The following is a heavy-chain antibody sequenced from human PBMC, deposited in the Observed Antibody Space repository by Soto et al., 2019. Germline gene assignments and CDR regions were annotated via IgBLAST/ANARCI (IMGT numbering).Heavy chain of an antibody. D-gene: IGHD6-6*01. J-gene: IGHJ5*02. CDR3: ARGGYSSSSCDWFDP. CDR2: IYYSGST. Sequence: PSETLSLTCTVSGGSISSGDYYWSWIRQPPGKGLEWIGYIYYSGSTYYNPSLKSRVTISVDTSKNQFSLKLSSVTAADTAVYYCARGGYSSSSCDWFDPWGQGTLVTVSS. CDR1: GGSISSGDYY. V-gene: IGHV4-30-4*01.